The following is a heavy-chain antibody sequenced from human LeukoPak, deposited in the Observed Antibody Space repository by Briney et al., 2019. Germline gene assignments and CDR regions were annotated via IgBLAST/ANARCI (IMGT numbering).Heavy chain of an antibody. J-gene: IGHJ4*02. V-gene: IGHV4-39*01. CDR3: ARYVVYGSGKYYFDY. Sequence: SETLSLTCTVSGGSVSSTTYYWSWIRQPPGKGLEWFASINYSGSTNYNPSPKSRVTISLDTSESQFSLKLSSVTAADTAVYYCARYVVYGSGKYYFDYWGQGTLVTVSS. D-gene: IGHD3-10*01. CDR1: GGSVSSTTYY. CDR2: INYSGST.